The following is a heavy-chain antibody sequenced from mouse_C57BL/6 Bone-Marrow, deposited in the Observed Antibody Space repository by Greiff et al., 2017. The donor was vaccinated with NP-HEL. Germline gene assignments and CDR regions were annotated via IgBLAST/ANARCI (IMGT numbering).Heavy chain of an antibody. CDR1: GFTFSSYC. D-gene: IGHD2-2*01. Sequence: EVQLVESGGDLVKPGGSLKLSCAASGFTFSSYCMSWVRQTPDKRLEWVATISTGGSYTYYPDSVKGRFTISRDNANNTLYLQMSSLKSEDTAMYDCARHGYVGFAYWGQGTLVTVSA. J-gene: IGHJ3*01. CDR3: ARHGYVGFAY. CDR2: ISTGGSYT. V-gene: IGHV5-6*01.